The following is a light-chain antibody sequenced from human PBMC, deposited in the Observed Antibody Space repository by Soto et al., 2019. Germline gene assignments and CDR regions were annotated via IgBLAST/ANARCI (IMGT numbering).Light chain of an antibody. CDR1: QSVTSSY. V-gene: IGKV3-20*01. Sequence: VLTKSPGTLSLSPGERATLSCRASQSVTSSYLAWYQQKPGQAPRLLIYAASSRATGIPDRFSGSGSGTDFTLSISRLEPEDFAVYYWQLYASSVTRTFGQGTKVAIK. J-gene: IGKJ1*01. CDR2: AAS. CDR3: QLYASSVTRT.